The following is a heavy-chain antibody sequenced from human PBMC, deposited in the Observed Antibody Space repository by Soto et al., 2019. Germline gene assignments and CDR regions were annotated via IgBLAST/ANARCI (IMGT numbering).Heavy chain of an antibody. D-gene: IGHD5-12*01. J-gene: IGHJ6*02. CDR2: ISSSSSTI. V-gene: IGHV3-48*02. CDR3: ARMWLREYYYYGMDV. Sequence: EVQLVESGGGLAQPGGSLRLSCAASGFTFSSYSMNWVRQAPGKGLEWVSYISSSSSTIYYADSVKGRFTISRDNAKNSLYLQMNSLRDEDTAVYYCARMWLREYYYYGMDVWGQGTTVTVSS. CDR1: GFTFSSYS.